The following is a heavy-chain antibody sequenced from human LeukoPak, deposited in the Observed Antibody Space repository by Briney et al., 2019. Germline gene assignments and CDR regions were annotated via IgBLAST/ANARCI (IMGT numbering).Heavy chain of an antibody. CDR2: INLRSGGT. V-gene: IGHV1-2*02. CDR3: VTSTGYFSTWGAFDI. J-gene: IGHJ3*02. D-gene: IGHD2-15*01. CDR1: GFTFTAFY. Sequence: ASVKVSCKASGFTFTAFYMHWVRQAPGRGLEWMAWINLRSGGTNYAQRFQGRVTMTRDTSISTAYMELSSLRSDDTAIYYCVTSTGYFSTWGAFDIWGQGTMVTVSS.